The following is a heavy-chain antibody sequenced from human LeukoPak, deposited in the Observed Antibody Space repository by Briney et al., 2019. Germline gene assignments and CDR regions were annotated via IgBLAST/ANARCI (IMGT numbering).Heavy chain of an antibody. Sequence: PGGSLRLSCAASGFTFSSYAMHWVRQAPGKGLELVSYISSSSSTIYYADSVKGRFTISRDYAKNSLYLQMNSLRDEDTAVYYCARDRYGDYVHDYWGQGTLVTVSS. CDR2: ISSSSSTI. D-gene: IGHD4-17*01. J-gene: IGHJ4*02. V-gene: IGHV3-48*02. CDR3: ARDRYGDYVHDY. CDR1: GFTFSSYA.